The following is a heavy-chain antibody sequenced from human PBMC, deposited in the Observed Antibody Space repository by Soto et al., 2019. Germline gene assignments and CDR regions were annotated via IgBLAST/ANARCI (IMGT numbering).Heavy chain of an antibody. CDR2: ISAYNGNT. V-gene: IGHV1-18*01. Sequence: ASVKVSCKASGYTFTSYGISWVRQAPGQGLEWMGWISAYNGNTNYAQKLQGRVTMTTDTSTSTAYMELRSLRSDDTAVYYCARDGSGSYYNVPFDYWGQGTLVTVSS. CDR1: GYTFTSYG. J-gene: IGHJ4*02. CDR3: ARDGSGSYYNVPFDY. D-gene: IGHD3-10*01.